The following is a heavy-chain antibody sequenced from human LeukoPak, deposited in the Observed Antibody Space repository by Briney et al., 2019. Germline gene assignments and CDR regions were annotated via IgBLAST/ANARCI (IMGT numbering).Heavy chain of an antibody. Sequence: PGGSLRLSCAASGFTFSSYGMHWVRQAPGKGLEGVAVILYDGSNKYYADSVKGRFTISRDNSKNPLYLQMNSLRAEDTAVYYCAKGTVEKWLVPFDCWGQGNLVTVSS. CDR1: GFTFSSYG. CDR2: ILYDGSNK. D-gene: IGHD6-19*01. J-gene: IGHJ4*02. CDR3: AKGTVEKWLVPFDC. V-gene: IGHV3-30*18.